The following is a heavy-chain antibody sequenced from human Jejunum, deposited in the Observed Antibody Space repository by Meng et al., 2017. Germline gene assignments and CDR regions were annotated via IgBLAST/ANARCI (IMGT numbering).Heavy chain of an antibody. J-gene: IGHJ4*02. CDR1: GDFTSSSDR. CDR3: ARGVLERYFDY. Sequence: HVHLQESGPGLVTPSGTLSLTCAVSGDFTSSSDRCTWVRQAPGRGLEWIGEVWHSGATYYNPSLESRLTISIDTSNNRFSLELSSATAADTAVYYCARGVLERYFDYWGQGALVTSPQ. CDR2: VWHSGAT. V-gene: IGHV4-4*02. D-gene: IGHD3-10*01.